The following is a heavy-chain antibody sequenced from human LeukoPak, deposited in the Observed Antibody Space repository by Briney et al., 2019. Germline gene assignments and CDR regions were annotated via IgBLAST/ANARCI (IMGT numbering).Heavy chain of an antibody. V-gene: IGHV4-34*01. D-gene: IGHD5-12*01. Sequence: SETLSLTCAVYGGSFSGYYWSWIRQPPGKGLEWIGEINHSGSTNYNPSLKSRVTISVDTSENQFSLKLSSVTAADTAVYYCARLATNIHDYRGYDLTYWYFDLWGRGTLVTVSS. CDR1: GGSFSGYY. CDR3: ARLATNIHDYRGYDLTYWYFDL. CDR2: INHSGST. J-gene: IGHJ2*01.